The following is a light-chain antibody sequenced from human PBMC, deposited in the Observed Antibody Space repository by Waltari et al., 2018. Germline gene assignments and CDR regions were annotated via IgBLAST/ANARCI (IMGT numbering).Light chain of an antibody. J-gene: IGLJ1*01. V-gene: IGLV2-14*01. CDR2: EVS. Sequence: ALTPPCPLSGSPGPSITIPCTGTRRDGCGYKQCSWYQQHPGKAPKLMIYEVSNRPSGVSNRFSGSKSGNTASLTISGLQAEDEADYYCSSYTSSSTYVFGTGTKVTVL. CDR1: RRDGCGYKQ. CDR3: SSYTSSSTYV.